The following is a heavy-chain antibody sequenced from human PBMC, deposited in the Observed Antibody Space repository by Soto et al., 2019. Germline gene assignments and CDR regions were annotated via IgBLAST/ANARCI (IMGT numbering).Heavy chain of an antibody. CDR2: ISAYNGNT. Sequence: QVQLVQSGAEVKKPGASVKVSCKASGYTFTSYGISWVRQAPGQGLEWMGWISAYNGNTNYAQKLQGRVTMTTDTSMSTAYMELRSLRSDDTAVYYCARYSSSSLTYYYYGMDVWGQGTTVTVSS. CDR1: GYTFTSYG. D-gene: IGHD6-6*01. J-gene: IGHJ6*02. V-gene: IGHV1-18*04. CDR3: ARYSSSSLTYYYYGMDV.